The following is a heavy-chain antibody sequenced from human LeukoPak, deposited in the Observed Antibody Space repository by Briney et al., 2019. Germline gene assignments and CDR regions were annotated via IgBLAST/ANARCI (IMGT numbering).Heavy chain of an antibody. V-gene: IGHV3-66*01. D-gene: IGHD3-10*01. CDR3: ARGQIYGTGSYFFDH. CDR1: GFTVSSNH. Sequence: GGSLRLSCAASGFTVSSNHMSWVRQTPGQGRLEWVSVIYNDGRTFYTGSVTGRFTISRDNSKSTLYLQMNSLRAEDTAVYYCARGQIYGTGSYFFDHWGQGTLVTVSS. CDR2: IYNDGRT. J-gene: IGHJ4*02.